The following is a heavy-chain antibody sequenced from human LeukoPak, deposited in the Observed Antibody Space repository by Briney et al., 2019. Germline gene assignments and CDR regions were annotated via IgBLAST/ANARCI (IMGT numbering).Heavy chain of an antibody. V-gene: IGHV3-23*01. CDR3: AKEGYSGYDFPYYFDY. Sequence: PGGSLRLSCAASGFTFSSYAMSWVRQAPGKGLEWVSAISGSGGSTYYADSVKGRSTISRDNSKNTLYLQMNSLRAEDTAVYYCAKEGYSGYDFPYYFDYWGQGTLVTVSS. J-gene: IGHJ4*02. D-gene: IGHD5-12*01. CDR1: GFTFSSYA. CDR2: ISGSGGST.